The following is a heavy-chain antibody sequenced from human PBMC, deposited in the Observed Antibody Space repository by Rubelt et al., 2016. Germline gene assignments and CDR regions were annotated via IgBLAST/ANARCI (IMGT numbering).Heavy chain of an antibody. CDR3: ARAKRLVRGVIEGFDY. D-gene: IGHD3-10*01. J-gene: IGHJ4*02. CDR2: INSDGSST. Sequence: RLSCAASGFTFSSYWMHWVRQAPGKGLVWVSRINSDGSSTSYADSVKGRFTISRDNAKNSLYLQMNSLRAEDTAVYYCARAKRLVRGVIEGFDYWGQGTLVTVSS. V-gene: IGHV3-74*01. CDR1: GFTFSSYW.